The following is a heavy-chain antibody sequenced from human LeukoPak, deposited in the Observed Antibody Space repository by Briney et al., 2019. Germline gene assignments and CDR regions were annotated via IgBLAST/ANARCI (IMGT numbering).Heavy chain of an antibody. J-gene: IGHJ4*02. CDR1: GGSFSGYY. CDR2: INHSGST. V-gene: IGHV4-34*01. CDR3: ATSLLRRFDY. D-gene: IGHD1-26*01. Sequence: SETLSRTCAVYGGSFSGYYWIWIPQPPGKGLEWIGEINHSGSTNYNPSLKSRVTISVDTSKNQFSLKLSSVTAADTAVYYCATSLLRRFDYWGQGTLVTVSS.